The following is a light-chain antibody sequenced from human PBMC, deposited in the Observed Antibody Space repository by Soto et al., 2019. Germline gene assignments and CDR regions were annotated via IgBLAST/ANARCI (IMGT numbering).Light chain of an antibody. J-gene: IGKJ1*01. CDR3: MQGTHFPWT. Sequence: EIVMTQAPLSSPVTLGQPASISCRSSQSLVHGNGNTYLSWLHQRPGQTPRLLIYQISNRFSGVPGKFSGSGAGTDFTLTISSVEAEDVGTYYCMQGTHFPWTFGQGTKVEVK. V-gene: IGKV2-24*01. CDR1: QSLVHGNGNTY. CDR2: QIS.